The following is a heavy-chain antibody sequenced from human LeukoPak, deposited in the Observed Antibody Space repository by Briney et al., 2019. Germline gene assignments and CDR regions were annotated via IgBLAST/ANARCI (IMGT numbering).Heavy chain of an antibody. V-gene: IGHV4-34*01. CDR1: GGSFSGYY. CDR2: INHSGST. Sequence: SETLSLTCAVYGGSFSGYYWSWIRQPPGKGLEWIGEINHSGSTNYNPSLKSRVTISVDTSKNQFSLKLSPVTAADTAVYYCASGDGYNRLGYWGQGTLVTVSS. CDR3: ASGDGYNRLGY. D-gene: IGHD5-12*01. J-gene: IGHJ4*02.